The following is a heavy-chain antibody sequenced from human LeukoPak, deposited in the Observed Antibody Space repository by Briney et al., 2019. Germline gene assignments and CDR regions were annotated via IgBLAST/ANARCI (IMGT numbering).Heavy chain of an antibody. CDR2: IYYSGTT. CDR3: AREACSSTSCYGHGMDV. V-gene: IGHV4-59*01. D-gene: IGHD2-2*01. Sequence: MSSETLSLTCTVSGGSISSYYWSWIRQPPGKGLEWIGYIYYSGTTNYNPSLKSRVTISVDTSKNQFSLKLSSVTAADTAVYYCAREACSSTSCYGHGMDVWGQGTTVTVSS. J-gene: IGHJ6*02. CDR1: GGSISSYY.